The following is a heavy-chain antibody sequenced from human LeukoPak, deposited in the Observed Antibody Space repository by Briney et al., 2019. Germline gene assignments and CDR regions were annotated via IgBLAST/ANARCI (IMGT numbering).Heavy chain of an antibody. D-gene: IGHD6-13*01. J-gene: IGHJ4*02. CDR2: INHSGST. V-gene: IGHV4-34*01. Sequence: SETLSLTCAVYGGSFSGYYWSWIRQPPGKGLEWVGEINHSGSTNYNPSLKSRVTISVDTSKNQFSLKLSSVTAADTAVYYCARTLSSSWYPSDYWGQGTLVTVSS. CDR3: ARTLSSSWYPSDY. CDR1: GGSFSGYY.